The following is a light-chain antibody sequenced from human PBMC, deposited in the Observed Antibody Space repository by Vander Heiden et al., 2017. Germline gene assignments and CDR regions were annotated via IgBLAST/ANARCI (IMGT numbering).Light chain of an antibody. CDR2: KAY. CDR1: QSISSW. Sequence: DIQMTQSPSTLSASVGDRVTITCRASQSISSWLAWYQQKPGKAPKLLIYKAYSVESGVPSRFSGIGSGTEFTLTISSLQPDDFATYYCQQYNSYSPMYTFGQGTKLEIK. J-gene: IGKJ2*01. V-gene: IGKV1-5*03. CDR3: QQYNSYSPMYT.